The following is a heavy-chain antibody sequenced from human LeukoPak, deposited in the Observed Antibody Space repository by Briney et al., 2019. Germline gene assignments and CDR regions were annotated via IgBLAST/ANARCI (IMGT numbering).Heavy chain of an antibody. J-gene: IGHJ4*02. CDR1: GFTFSNYA. V-gene: IGHV3-23*01. CDR2: ISGGGAST. CDR3: AKRDGYNSNYFDY. D-gene: IGHD5-24*01. Sequence: GGFLRLSCAASGFTFSNYAMSWVRQAPGKGLEWVSAISGGGASTYYADSVKGRFTISRDNSKNTLYLQMNSLRAEDTAVYYCAKRDGYNSNYFDYWGQGTLVTVSS.